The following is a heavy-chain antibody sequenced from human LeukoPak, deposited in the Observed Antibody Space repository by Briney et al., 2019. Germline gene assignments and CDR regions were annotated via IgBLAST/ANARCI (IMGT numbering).Heavy chain of an antibody. CDR1: GYTFTGYY. CDR3: ASDPEYYGLGSPFHY. V-gene: IGHV1-2*02. J-gene: IGHJ4*02. D-gene: IGHD3-10*01. CDR2: INPNSGGT. Sequence: ASVKVSCKASGYTFTGYYMHWVRQAPAQGLEGMGWINPNSGGTNYAKKFQGRVTMTRDTSIRTAYMELSRLRADDTAVYYCASDPEYYGLGSPFHYWGQGTLVTVSS.